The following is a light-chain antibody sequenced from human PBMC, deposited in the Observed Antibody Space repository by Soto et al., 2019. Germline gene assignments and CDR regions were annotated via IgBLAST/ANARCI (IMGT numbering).Light chain of an antibody. CDR1: QSVSSY. CDR2: DAS. V-gene: IGKV3-11*01. CDR3: QQRSNWYT. J-gene: IGKJ2*01. Sequence: EIVLTQSPATLPLSPGERATLSCRASQSVSSYLAWYQQKPGQAPRLLIYDASSRATGIPARFSGSGSGTDFTLTISSLEPEDFAVYYCQQRSNWYTFGQGTKLEI.